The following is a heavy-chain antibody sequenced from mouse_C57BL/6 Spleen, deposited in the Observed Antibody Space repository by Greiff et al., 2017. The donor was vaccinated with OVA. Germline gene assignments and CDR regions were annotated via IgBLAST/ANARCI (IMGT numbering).Heavy chain of an antibody. Sequence: QVHVKQSGPELVKPGSSVKISCKASGYAFSSSWLYWVKQRPGKGLEWIGRIYTGDGDTNYNGKFKGRVTLTADKSSSTAYMQLSRLTSEDSAVYFCARTGYSNPYWYFDVWGTGTTVTVSS. CDR1: GYAFSSSW. V-gene: IGHV1-82*01. J-gene: IGHJ1*03. CDR3: ARTGYSNPYWYFDV. D-gene: IGHD2-5*01. CDR2: IYTGDGDT.